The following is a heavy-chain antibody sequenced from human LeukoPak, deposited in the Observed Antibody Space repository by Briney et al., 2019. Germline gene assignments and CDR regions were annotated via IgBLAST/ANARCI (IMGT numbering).Heavy chain of an antibody. Sequence: PGGSLRLSCADSGFSFSSYGMYWVRQAPGKGLEWVTVISYDGSNKYYVDSVKGRFTFSRDNSKNTLYLQMDSLRIEDTAVYYCAKSGAYYGSGDGMDVWGQGTTVTVSS. CDR3: AKSGAYYGSGDGMDV. D-gene: IGHD3-10*01. V-gene: IGHV3-30*18. J-gene: IGHJ6*02. CDR2: ISYDGSNK. CDR1: GFSFSSYG.